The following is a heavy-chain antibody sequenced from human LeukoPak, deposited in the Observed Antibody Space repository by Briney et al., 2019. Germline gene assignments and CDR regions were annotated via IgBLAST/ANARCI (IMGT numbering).Heavy chain of an antibody. Sequence: SVKVSCKASGGTFSSYAISWVRQAPGQGLEWMGRIIPILGIANYAQKFQGRVTITADKSTSTAYMELSSLRSEDTAVYYCARGRDYGDYFGFWGQGTLVTVSS. D-gene: IGHD4-17*01. J-gene: IGHJ4*02. CDR1: GGTFSSYA. V-gene: IGHV1-69*04. CDR3: ARGRDYGDYFGF. CDR2: IIPILGIA.